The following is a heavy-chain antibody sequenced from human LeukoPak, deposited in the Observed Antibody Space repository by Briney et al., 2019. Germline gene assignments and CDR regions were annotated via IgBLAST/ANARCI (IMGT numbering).Heavy chain of an antibody. J-gene: IGHJ5*02. CDR3: ARGRGYYDFWSGLNWFDP. V-gene: IGHV4-34*01. Sequence: SETLSLTYAVYGGSFSGYYWSWIRQPPGKGLEWIGEINHSGSTNYNPSLKSRVTISVDTSKNQFSLKLSSVTAADTAVYYCARGRGYYDFWSGLNWFDPWGQGTLVTVSS. D-gene: IGHD3-3*01. CDR1: GGSFSGYY. CDR2: INHSGST.